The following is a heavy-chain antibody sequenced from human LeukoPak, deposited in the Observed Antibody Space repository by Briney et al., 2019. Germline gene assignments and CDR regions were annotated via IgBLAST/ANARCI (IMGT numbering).Heavy chain of an antibody. V-gene: IGHV1-2*02. J-gene: IGHJ4*02. D-gene: IGHD6-13*01. CDR3: ARGGSSSWYSSGSY. Sequence: ASVKVSCKDSGYTFTGYYMHWVRQAPGQGLEWMGWFNPHSGGTHYAQKFQGRVTMTRDTSISTAYMELSRLRSDDTAVYYCARGGSSSWYSSGSYWGQGTLVTVSS. CDR2: FNPHSGGT. CDR1: GYTFTGYY.